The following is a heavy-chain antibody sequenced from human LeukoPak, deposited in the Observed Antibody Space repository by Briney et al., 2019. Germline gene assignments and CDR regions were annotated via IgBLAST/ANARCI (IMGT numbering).Heavy chain of an antibody. J-gene: IGHJ5*02. Sequence: SETLSPTCSVSGGSITSYYWSWIRQPPGKGPEWIGYIYYSGSTDCNPSLKSRVTISVDTSKNQFSLKLNSVTAADTAVYYCARIIVVAGTNWFDPWGQGTLVTVSS. CDR2: IYYSGST. V-gene: IGHV4-59*01. D-gene: IGHD6-19*01. CDR3: ARIIVVAGTNWFDP. CDR1: GGSITSYY.